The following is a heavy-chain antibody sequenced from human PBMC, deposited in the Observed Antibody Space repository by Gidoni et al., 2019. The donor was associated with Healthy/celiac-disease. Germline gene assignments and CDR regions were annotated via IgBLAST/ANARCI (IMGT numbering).Heavy chain of an antibody. V-gene: IGHV1-69*01. CDR2: IIPIFGTA. CDR1: GGTFSSYA. D-gene: IGHD2-2*01. J-gene: IGHJ5*02. CDR3: ASSYCSSTSCYGEGWFDP. Sequence: QVQLVQSGAEVKKPGSSVTVSCKASGGTFSSYAISWVRQAPGQGLEWMGGIIPIFGTANYAQKFQGRVTITADESTSTAYMELSSLRSEDTAVYYCASSYCSSTSCYGEGWFDPWGQGTLVTVSS.